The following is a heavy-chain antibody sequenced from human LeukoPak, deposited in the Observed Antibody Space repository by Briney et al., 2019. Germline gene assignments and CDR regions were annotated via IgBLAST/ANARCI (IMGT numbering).Heavy chain of an antibody. CDR1: GFIFSSYT. D-gene: IGHD2/OR15-2a*01. V-gene: IGHV3-21*01. J-gene: IGHJ4*02. Sequence: GGSLRLSCAASGFIFSSYTMNWVRQAPGKGLEWVSSISARSTYIYYADSVKGRFTIYRDNAKNSLYLQMNSLRAEDTAVYYCASSHNMDFDCWGQGTLVTVSS. CDR2: ISARSTYI. CDR3: ASSHNMDFDC.